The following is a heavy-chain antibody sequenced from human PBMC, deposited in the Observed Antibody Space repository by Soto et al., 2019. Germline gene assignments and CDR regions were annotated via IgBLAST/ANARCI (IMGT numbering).Heavy chain of an antibody. CDR2: IYWDDDK. J-gene: IGHJ4*02. D-gene: IGHD2-21*01. CDR3: AHAQAKIVATGNFDY. Sequence: QALEWLALIYWDDDKRYSPSLESRLTVTKDTSKNQVVLSMTNMDPVDTGTYFCAHAQAKIVATGNFDYWGQGILVTVSS. V-gene: IGHV2-5*02.